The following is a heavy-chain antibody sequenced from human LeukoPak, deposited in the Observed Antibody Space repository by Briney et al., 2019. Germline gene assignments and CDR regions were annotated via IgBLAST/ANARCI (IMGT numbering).Heavy chain of an antibody. Sequence: ASVKVSCKASGYTFTSYDINWVRQATGQGLEWMGWMNPNSGNTGYAQKFQGRVTMTRNTSISTAYMELSSLRSEDTAVYYCATTRGERLVPGLFDHWGQGTPVTVSS. J-gene: IGHJ4*02. CDR2: MNPNSGNT. CDR3: ATTRGERLVPGLFDH. CDR1: GYTFTSYD. V-gene: IGHV1-8*01. D-gene: IGHD6-13*01.